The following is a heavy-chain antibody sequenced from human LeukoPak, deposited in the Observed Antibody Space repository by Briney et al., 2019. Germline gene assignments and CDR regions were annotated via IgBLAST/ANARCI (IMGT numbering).Heavy chain of an antibody. V-gene: IGHV5-51*01. CDR1: GYSFTSYW. CDR2: IYPGDSDT. D-gene: IGHD7-27*01. Sequence: GESLKISCKGSGYSFTSYWIGWVRQMPGKGLEWMGIIYPGDSDTRYSPSFQGQVTISADKSISTAYLQWSSLKASDTAMYYCASRRTRWGSGVAFDIWGQGTMVTVSS. CDR3: ASRRTRWGSGVAFDI. J-gene: IGHJ3*02.